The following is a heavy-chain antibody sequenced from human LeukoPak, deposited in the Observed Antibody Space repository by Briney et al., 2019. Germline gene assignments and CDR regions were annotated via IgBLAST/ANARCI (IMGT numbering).Heavy chain of an antibody. D-gene: IGHD2-2*03. CDR1: GFTFSSYG. Sequence: QAGGSLRLSCAASGFTFSSYGMHWVRQAPGKGLEWVAVMSYDGSNKYYADSVKGRFTISRDNSKNTLYLQMNSLRDEDTAVYYCAKDSHWILFDDWGQGTLVTVSS. J-gene: IGHJ4*02. CDR2: MSYDGSNK. V-gene: IGHV3-30*12. CDR3: AKDSHWILFDD.